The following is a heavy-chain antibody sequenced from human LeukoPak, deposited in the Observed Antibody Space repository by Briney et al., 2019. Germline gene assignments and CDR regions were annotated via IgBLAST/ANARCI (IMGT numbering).Heavy chain of an antibody. CDR1: GYTFTTYA. Sequence: ASVKVSCKASGYTFTTYAMHWVRLAPGQRLKWMGWNNAGNGNTKYSQNFQGRVTITRDTSASTAYMELTSLRSEDTAVYYCAKEGGGTGYYFDYWGQGTLVTVSS. D-gene: IGHD3-16*01. CDR3: AKEGGGTGYYFDY. V-gene: IGHV1-3*01. CDR2: NNAGNGNT. J-gene: IGHJ4*02.